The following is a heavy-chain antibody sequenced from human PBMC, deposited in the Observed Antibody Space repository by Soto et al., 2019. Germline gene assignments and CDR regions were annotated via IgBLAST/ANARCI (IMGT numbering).Heavy chain of an antibody. CDR2: IGNRGTGI. Sequence: QVQLVESGGGLVKPGGSLRLSCAASGFTFGDYYMTWIRQALGKGLEWVSFIGNRGTGIYYADSVKGRFTIFRDNAKNSLYLQMNSLRAEDTAMYYCARDLRAVGMASRFDPWGQGTLVSFSS. J-gene: IGHJ5*02. CDR3: ARDLRAVGMASRFDP. D-gene: IGHD6-13*01. V-gene: IGHV3-11*01. CDR1: GFTFGDYY.